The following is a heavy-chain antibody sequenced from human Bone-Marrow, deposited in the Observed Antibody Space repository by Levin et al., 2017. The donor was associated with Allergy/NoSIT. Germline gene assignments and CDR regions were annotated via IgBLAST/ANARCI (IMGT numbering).Heavy chain of an antibody. D-gene: IGHD1-14*01. CDR1: GFPFNTYW. CDR3: VREYNTDPYFDH. V-gene: IGHV3-74*03. CDR2: ISSDGTKI. Sequence: HPGGSLRLSCAASGFPFNTYWMHWVRHAPGKGLVWVSRISSDGTKITYADSVKGRFTISRDNVENTLYLQMNSLRAEDTAVYHCVREYNTDPYFDHWGHGTLVNVSS. J-gene: IGHJ4*01.